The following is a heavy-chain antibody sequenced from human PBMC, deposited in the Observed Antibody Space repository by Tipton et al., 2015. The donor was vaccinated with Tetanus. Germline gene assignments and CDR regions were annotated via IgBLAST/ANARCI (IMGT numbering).Heavy chain of an antibody. CDR2: ITPYNGHR. Sequence: QLVQSGAEVKKPGASVKVSCTANGYSFTSYGINWVRQAPGQGLEGVGWITPYNGHRDLAQKFQGRVTMTTDASLRTAYLELRSLRSDDTAVYFCARGHSPLYNWNFGYFDFWGQGTLVTVSS. CDR1: GYSFTSYG. CDR3: ARGHSPLYNWNFGYFDF. J-gene: IGHJ4*02. V-gene: IGHV1-18*01. D-gene: IGHD1-7*01.